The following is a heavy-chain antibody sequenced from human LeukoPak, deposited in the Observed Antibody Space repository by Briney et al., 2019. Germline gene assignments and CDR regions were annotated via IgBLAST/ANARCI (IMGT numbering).Heavy chain of an antibody. CDR1: GFTFSSYW. CDR3: TRDFKYSSDY. Sequence: GVSLRLSCAASGFTFSSYWMHWVRHAPGKGLVWVSLIKSDGRSTSYADSVKGRFTISRDNAKNTVYLQMNSLRVEDTAVYYCTRDFKYSSDYWGQGTLVTVSS. CDR2: IKSDGRST. V-gene: IGHV3-74*01. D-gene: IGHD6-6*01. J-gene: IGHJ4*02.